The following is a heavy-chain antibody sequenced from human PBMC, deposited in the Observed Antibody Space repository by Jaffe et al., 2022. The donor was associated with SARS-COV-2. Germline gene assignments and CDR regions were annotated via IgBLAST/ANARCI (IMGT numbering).Heavy chain of an antibody. D-gene: IGHD3-22*01. CDR1: GGSISSYY. CDR2: IYYSGST. CDR3: ARGPRITMIVVAPGWFDP. J-gene: IGHJ5*02. Sequence: QVQLQESGPGLVKPSETLSLTCTVSGGSISSYYWSWIRQPPGKGLEWIGYIYYSGSTNYNPSLKSRVTISVDTSKNQFSLKLSSVTAADTAVYYCARGPRITMIVVAPGWFDPWGQGTLVTVSS. V-gene: IGHV4-59*01.